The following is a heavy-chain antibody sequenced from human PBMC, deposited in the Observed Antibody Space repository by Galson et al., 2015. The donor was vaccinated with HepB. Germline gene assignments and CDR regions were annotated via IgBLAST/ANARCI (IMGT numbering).Heavy chain of an antibody. CDR1: GFIFSSYA. Sequence: SLRLSCAASGFIFSSYAMSWVRQTPGTGLEWVSTISGYGDSTYYADSVKGRFTISRDNSKDTLYLQMNSLSAEDTALYYCAKARAYYYFDYWGQGALVTVS. V-gene: IGHV3-23*01. D-gene: IGHD3-10*01. CDR2: ISGYGDST. J-gene: IGHJ4*02. CDR3: AKARAYYYFDY.